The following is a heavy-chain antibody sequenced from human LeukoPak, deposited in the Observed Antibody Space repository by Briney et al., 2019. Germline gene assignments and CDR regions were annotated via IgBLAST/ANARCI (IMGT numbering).Heavy chain of an antibody. CDR1: GFTFSSYA. J-gene: IGHJ4*02. D-gene: IGHD3-10*01. CDR2: ISYDGSNK. CDR3: ARGHSRGSGSYSQELDY. Sequence: GRSLRLSCAASGFTFSSYAMHWVRQAPGKGLEWVAVISYDGSNKYYADSVKGRFTISRDNSKNTLYLQMNSLRAEDTAVYYCARGHSRGSGSYSQELDYWGQGTLVTASS. V-gene: IGHV3-30-3*01.